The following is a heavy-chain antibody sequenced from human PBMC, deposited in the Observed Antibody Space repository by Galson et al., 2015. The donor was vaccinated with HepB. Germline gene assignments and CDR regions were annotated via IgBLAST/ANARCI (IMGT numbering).Heavy chain of an antibody. CDR1: GFTFSSYN. Sequence: LRLSCAASGFTFSSYNMNWVRQAPGKGLEWATSISSTNSYTYYADSLKGRFTVSRDNAKNSLYLQMNSLRAEDTAVYYCVRDPPLGTPFDHWGQGTLVTVSS. CDR2: ISSTNSYT. V-gene: IGHV3-21*01. D-gene: IGHD7-27*01. CDR3: VRDPPLGTPFDH. J-gene: IGHJ4*02.